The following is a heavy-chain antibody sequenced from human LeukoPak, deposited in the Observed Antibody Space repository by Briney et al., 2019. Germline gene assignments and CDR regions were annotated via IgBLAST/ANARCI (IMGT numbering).Heavy chain of an antibody. CDR1: GFTFSNFG. D-gene: IGHD6-19*01. Sequence: GGSLRLSCAASGFTFSNFGMHWVRQAPGKGLEWVAVIWYDGTKTHYVDSVKGRFTISRDNSKSTLYLQMDSLRVEDTAVYYCAKDGSGPYGSLFDPWGQGTLVIVSS. J-gene: IGHJ5*02. CDR3: AKDGSGPYGSLFDP. CDR2: IWYDGTKT. V-gene: IGHV3-33*06.